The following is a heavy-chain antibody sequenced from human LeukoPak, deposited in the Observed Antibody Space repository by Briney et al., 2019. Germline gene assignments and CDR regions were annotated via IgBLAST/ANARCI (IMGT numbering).Heavy chain of an antibody. CDR1: GGSVSSGSYY. D-gene: IGHD3-9*01. V-gene: IGHV4-61*01. J-gene: IGHJ3*02. CDR3: AREYYDILSEAFDI. CDR2: IYYSGST. Sequence: SETLSLTCTVSGGSVSSGSYYWSRIRQPPGKGLEWIGYIYYSGSTNYNPSLKSRVTISVDTSKNQFSLKLSSVTAADTAVYYCAREYYDILSEAFDIWGQGTMVTVSS.